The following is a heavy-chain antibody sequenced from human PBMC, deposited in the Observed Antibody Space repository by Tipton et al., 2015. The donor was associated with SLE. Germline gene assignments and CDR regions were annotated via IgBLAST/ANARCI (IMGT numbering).Heavy chain of an antibody. CDR1: GFIFSTYG. J-gene: IGHJ3*02. CDR3: ARDGYYGSGSYDAFDI. CDR2: IFSDVTT. V-gene: IGHV3-74*01. D-gene: IGHD3-10*01. Sequence: SLRLSCAASGFIFSTYGMSWVRQAPGKGLGWVSRIFSDVTTNYADSVKGRFTISRDNAENTLYLQMDSLRAEDTAVYYCARDGYYGSGSYDAFDIWGQGTMVTVSS.